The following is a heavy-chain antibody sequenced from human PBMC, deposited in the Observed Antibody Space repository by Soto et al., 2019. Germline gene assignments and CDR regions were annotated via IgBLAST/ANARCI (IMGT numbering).Heavy chain of an antibody. CDR1: GFTFSSYG. CDR2: ISYDGSNK. Sequence: GGSLRLSCAASGFTFSSYGMHWVRQAPGKGLEWVAVISYDGSNKYYADSVKGRFTISRDNSKNTLYLQMNSLRAEDTAVYYCAKDHPSGPIDYWGQGTLVTVS. J-gene: IGHJ4*02. CDR3: AKDHPSGPIDY. V-gene: IGHV3-30*18. D-gene: IGHD5-12*01.